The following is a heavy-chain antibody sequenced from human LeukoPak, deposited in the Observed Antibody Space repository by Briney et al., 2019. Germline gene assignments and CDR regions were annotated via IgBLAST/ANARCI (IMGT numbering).Heavy chain of an antibody. CDR1: GFTFSSYW. Sequence: PGGSLRLSCAASGFTFSSYWMHWVRQAPGKGLVWASRINSVGSSTSYADSAKGRFTISRDNAKKTLYLQMNRLRAEDTAVYYCARDRGSSCLDVWGKGTTLTVSS. CDR3: ARDRGSSCLDV. V-gene: IGHV3-74*01. J-gene: IGHJ6*04. CDR2: INSVGSST. D-gene: IGHD6-13*01.